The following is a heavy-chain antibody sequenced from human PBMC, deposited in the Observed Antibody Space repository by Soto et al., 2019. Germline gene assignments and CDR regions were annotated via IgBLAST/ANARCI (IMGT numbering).Heavy chain of an antibody. CDR2: ISGDKREA. J-gene: IGHJ3*02. V-gene: IGHV1-18*01. Sequence: ASVKVSCKASGYTFNRYAISWLRQAPGQGPEWMGWISGDKREASYARKFQGRVTLTRNTSTSTAYMELKPVRADDTAVYYCARDLGDCTNTSCLAAFDIWGQGTMVTVSS. D-gene: IGHD2-2*01. CDR3: ARDLGDCTNTSCLAAFDI. CDR1: GYTFNRYA.